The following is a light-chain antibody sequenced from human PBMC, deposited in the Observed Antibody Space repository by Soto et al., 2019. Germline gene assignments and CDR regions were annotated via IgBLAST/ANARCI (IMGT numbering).Light chain of an antibody. V-gene: IGLV2-23*01. CDR1: SSDVGSYNL. Sequence: QSALTQPASVSGSPGQSITISCTGTSSDVGSYNLVSWYQQYPGRAPKLMIYEGTKRPSGVSNRLSGPKSGNTASLTISGLQAEDEADYYCCSYAGSSILVFGGGTKLTVL. CDR2: EGT. J-gene: IGLJ2*01. CDR3: CSYAGSSILV.